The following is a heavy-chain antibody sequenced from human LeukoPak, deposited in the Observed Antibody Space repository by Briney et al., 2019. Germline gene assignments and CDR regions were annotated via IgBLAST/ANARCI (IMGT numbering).Heavy chain of an antibody. CDR2: IGYNSDTV. Sequence: GGSLRLSCDASGFTFSSYAMSWVRQAPGKGLEWVSGIGYNSDTVHYADSVKGRFTISRDNDKNTLYIQMNSLRAEDTAVYYCAKLHNLNSDYWGQGTLVTVSS. CDR1: GFTFSSYA. CDR3: AKLHNLNSDY. V-gene: IGHV3-23*01. J-gene: IGHJ4*02. D-gene: IGHD1-14*01.